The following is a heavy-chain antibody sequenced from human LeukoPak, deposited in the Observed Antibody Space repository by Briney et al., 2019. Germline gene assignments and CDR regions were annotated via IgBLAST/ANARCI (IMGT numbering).Heavy chain of an antibody. Sequence: GGSLRLPCAASGFTFSDHYIDWVRQAPGKGLEDIAYINANSQKIWYADSVRGRFTISRDNAKNSLYLQMNSLRAEDTAVYYCARGYITIFGVGTNAFDIWGQGTMVTVSS. CDR2: INANSQKI. D-gene: IGHD3-3*01. V-gene: IGHV3-48*01. J-gene: IGHJ3*02. CDR3: ARGYITIFGVGTNAFDI. CDR1: GFTFSDHY.